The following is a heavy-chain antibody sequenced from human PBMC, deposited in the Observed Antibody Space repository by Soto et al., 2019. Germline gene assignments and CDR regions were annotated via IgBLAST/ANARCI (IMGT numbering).Heavy chain of an antibody. CDR2: ISHDGVHK. CDR3: AREVTGLNALDI. Sequence: QVQLVESGGGVVHPGRSLRLSCAASGLTFDNYAMSWVRQAPGQGLEWVSVISHDGVHKFYADSVKGRFTISRENSKNTLYLEMNTLRAEDTAVYYCAREVTGLNALDIWGQGTTVTVSS. J-gene: IGHJ3*02. V-gene: IGHV3-30-3*01. D-gene: IGHD5-18*01. CDR1: GLTFDNYA.